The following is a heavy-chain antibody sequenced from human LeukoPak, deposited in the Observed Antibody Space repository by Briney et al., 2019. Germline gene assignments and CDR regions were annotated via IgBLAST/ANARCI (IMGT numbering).Heavy chain of an antibody. V-gene: IGHV1-3*01. Sequence: ASVKVSCKASGYTFTSYAMHWVRQAPGQRLEWMGWINAGNGNTKYSQKFQGRVTITRDTSASTAYMELSSLRSEDTAVYYCARVFHKGACSSTSCYGGDNYYYYYGMDVWGQGTTVTVSS. CDR3: ARVFHKGACSSTSCYGGDNYYYYYGMDV. J-gene: IGHJ6*02. CDR2: INAGNGNT. CDR1: GYTFTSYA. D-gene: IGHD2-2*01.